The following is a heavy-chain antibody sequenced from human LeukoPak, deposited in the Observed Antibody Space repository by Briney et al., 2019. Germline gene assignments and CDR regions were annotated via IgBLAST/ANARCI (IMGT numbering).Heavy chain of an antibody. Sequence: GGSLRLSCAASGFTFSSYSMNWVRQAPGKGLEWVSYISSSSSTIYYADSVKGRFSISRDSAKNSLYLQMNSLRAEDTAVYYCAAEIYYYYGMDVWGQGTTVTVSS. CDR1: GFTFSSYS. CDR2: ISSSSSTI. CDR3: AAEIYYYYGMDV. J-gene: IGHJ6*02. V-gene: IGHV3-48*01.